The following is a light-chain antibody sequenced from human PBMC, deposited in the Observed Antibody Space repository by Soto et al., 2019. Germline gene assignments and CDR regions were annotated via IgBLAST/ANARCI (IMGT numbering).Light chain of an antibody. CDR3: QSYYSSLSGWV. V-gene: IGLV1-40*01. J-gene: IGLJ3*02. Sequence: QSVLTQPPSVSGAPGQRVTISCTGSSSNIGAGYDVHWYQQLPGTAPKLLIYGNSNRPSGVPDRFSGSKSGSSASLAITGLLAEDDADYYCQSYYSSLSGWVFGGGTKLTVL. CDR1: SSNIGAGYD. CDR2: GNS.